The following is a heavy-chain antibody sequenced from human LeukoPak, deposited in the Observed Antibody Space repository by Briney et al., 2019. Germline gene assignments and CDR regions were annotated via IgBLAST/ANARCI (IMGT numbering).Heavy chain of an antibody. V-gene: IGHV3-23*01. CDR2: ISGSGGST. J-gene: IGHJ4*02. D-gene: IGHD2-2*01. CDR1: GFTYSSCV. CDR3: AKRHCSSTHCYAFDY. Sequence: GGSLRLSCATSGFTYSSCVMARVRQAPGKGLEWVSSISGSGGSTYYADSVKGRFTISRDNSMNTLYPQMNSLTAEDTAVYYCAKRHCSSTHCYAFDYWGQGTLVTVPS.